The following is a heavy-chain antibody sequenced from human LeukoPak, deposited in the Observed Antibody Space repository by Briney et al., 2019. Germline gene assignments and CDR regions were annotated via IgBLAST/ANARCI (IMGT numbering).Heavy chain of an antibody. CDR2: ISDSGGST. CDR1: GFTFSSHA. D-gene: IGHD3-10*01. CDR3: AKDRSGLELDY. J-gene: IGHJ4*02. Sequence: GGSLRLSCAASGFTFSSHAMSWVRQAPGKGLEWVSAISDSGGSTYYADSVKGRFTISRDNSKNTLYLQMNSLRAEDTAVYYCAKDRSGLELDYWGQGTLVIVSS. V-gene: IGHV3-23*01.